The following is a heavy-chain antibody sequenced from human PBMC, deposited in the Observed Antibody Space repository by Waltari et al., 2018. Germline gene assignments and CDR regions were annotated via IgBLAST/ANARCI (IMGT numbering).Heavy chain of an antibody. CDR2: INRDGIST. V-gene: IGHV3-74*01. Sequence: EVQLVESGGGLVQPGGSLRLSCAASGFTFSSYWMHWVRQPPGKGLLWVYRINRDGISTNYAGSVKGRFTGSRDNAKNTLYLQMNSLRAEDTAVYYCARGRTGLTQIVEDWGQGTLVTVSS. CDR1: GFTFSSYW. CDR3: ARGRTGLTQIVED. J-gene: IGHJ4*02. D-gene: IGHD1-26*01.